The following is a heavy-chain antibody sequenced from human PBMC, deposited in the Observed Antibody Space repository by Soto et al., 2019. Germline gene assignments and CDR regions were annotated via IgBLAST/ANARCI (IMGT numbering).Heavy chain of an antibody. J-gene: IGHJ3*01. Sequence: GGSLRLSCASSGFTCSSYAMSWVRQATGKGLEWVSAISNNGGSTYYADSVKGRFIISRDNSQNTLYFQMSSLTADDTAVYYCVKNSDPKVPWDRTPGEIDAFDVWGQGTMVTV. D-gene: IGHD1-1*01. CDR3: VKNSDPKVPWDRTPGEIDAFDV. CDR2: ISNNGGST. V-gene: IGHV3-64D*06. CDR1: GFTCSSYA.